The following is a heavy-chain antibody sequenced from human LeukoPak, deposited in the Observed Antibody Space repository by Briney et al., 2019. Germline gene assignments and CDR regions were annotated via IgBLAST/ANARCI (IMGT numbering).Heavy chain of an antibody. Sequence: GESLKISCKGSGYIFTSYWIGWVRQMPRKGLEWMGIIYAVDGDTNNSPSLQGEVTISADKTPSTAYLQWSSLKASDTAMYYCARHGAPVARTDYWGQGTLVTVSS. D-gene: IGHD5-12*01. CDR2: IYAVDGDT. CDR3: ARHGAPVARTDY. CDR1: GYIFTSYW. V-gene: IGHV5-51*01. J-gene: IGHJ4*02.